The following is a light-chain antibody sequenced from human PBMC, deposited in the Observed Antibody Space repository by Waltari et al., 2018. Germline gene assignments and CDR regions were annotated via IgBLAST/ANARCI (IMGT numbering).Light chain of an antibody. J-gene: IGLJ2*01. Sequence: QSALTQPASVSEPPGQSITIACTGTRSDVGGFNYVSRYQQHPGKAPKLMISEVNKRPSGVSNRFPGSTSGNTASLTISGLQAEDEADYYCSSYTSSRTLVFGGGTKLTVL. CDR1: RSDVGGFNY. CDR2: EVN. V-gene: IGLV2-14*01. CDR3: SSYTSSRTLV.